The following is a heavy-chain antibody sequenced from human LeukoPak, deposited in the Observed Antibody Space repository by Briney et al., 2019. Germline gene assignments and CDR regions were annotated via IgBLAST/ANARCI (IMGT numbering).Heavy chain of an antibody. CDR1: GGTFSSYA. V-gene: IGHV1-69*06. J-gene: IGHJ5*02. Sequence: SVKVSCKASGGTFSSYAISWVRQAPGQGLEWMGGIIPIFGAANYAQKFQGRVTITADKFTSTAYMELSSLRSEDTAVYYCARLPLYSSSWYGWFDPWGQGTLVTVSS. CDR3: ARLPLYSSSWYGWFDP. CDR2: IIPIFGAA. D-gene: IGHD6-13*01.